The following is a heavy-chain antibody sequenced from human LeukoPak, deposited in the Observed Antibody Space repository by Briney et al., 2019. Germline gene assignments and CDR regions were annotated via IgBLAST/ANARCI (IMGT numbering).Heavy chain of an antibody. V-gene: IGHV4-34*01. CDR3: ARGDYGGKND. D-gene: IGHD4-23*01. J-gene: IGHJ4*02. CDR1: GGSFSGYY. CDR2: INHSGST. Sequence: PSETLSLTCAVYGGSFSGYYWSWILQPPGKGLEWIGEINHSGSTNYNPSLKSRVTISVDTSKNQFSLKLSSVTAADTAVYYCARGDYGGKNDWGQGTLVTVSS.